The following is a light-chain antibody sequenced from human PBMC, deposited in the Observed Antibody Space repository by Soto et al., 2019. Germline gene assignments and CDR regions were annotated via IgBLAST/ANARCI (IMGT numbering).Light chain of an antibody. V-gene: IGKV1-17*03. CDR3: LQHNGYPRT. CDR2: AAS. J-gene: IGKJ1*01. CDR1: QDISNY. Sequence: QMTLSPSALSACVGYRVTLTSRASQDISNYLAWFQQKKGKGPKGLIYAASSLQSGVPSRFGGSGYGTEFTLTISSLQTEDLATYYCLQHNGYPRTFGQGTKVDIK.